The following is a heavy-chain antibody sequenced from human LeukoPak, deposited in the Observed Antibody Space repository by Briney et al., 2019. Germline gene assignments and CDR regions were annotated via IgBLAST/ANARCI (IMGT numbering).Heavy chain of an antibody. CDR2: IYYSGST. J-gene: IGHJ4*02. CDR1: GGSIGSYY. D-gene: IGHD6-13*01. CDR3: AGVGYSSSWYIDY. Sequence: SETLSLTCTVSGGSIGSYYWSWIRQPPGKGLEWIGYIYYSGSTNYNPSLKSRVTISVDTSKNQFSLKLSSVTAADTAVYYCAGVGYSSSWYIDYWGQGTQVTVSS. V-gene: IGHV4-59*01.